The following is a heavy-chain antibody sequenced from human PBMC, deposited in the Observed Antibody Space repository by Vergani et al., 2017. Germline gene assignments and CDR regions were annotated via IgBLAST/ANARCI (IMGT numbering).Heavy chain of an antibody. CDR1: GFTFSSYE. D-gene: IGHD6-19*01. V-gene: IGHV3-30-3*01. CDR3: ARDGRSSGYY. J-gene: IGHJ4*02. CDR2: ISYDGSNK. Sequence: VQLVESGGGLVQPGGSLRLSCAASGFTFSSYEMNWVRQAPGKGLEWVAVISYDGSNKYYADSVKGRFTISRDNSKNTLYLQMNSLRAEDTAVYYCARDGRSSGYYWGQGTLVTVSS.